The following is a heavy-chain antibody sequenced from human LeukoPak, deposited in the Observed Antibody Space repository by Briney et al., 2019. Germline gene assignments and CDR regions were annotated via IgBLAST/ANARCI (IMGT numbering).Heavy chain of an antibody. CDR1: GVSFDDYY. CDR3: TKMTTGHDY. Sequence: SETLSLTCAVSGVSFDDYYWAWVRQTPGKGLEWIGEINHSGYTNDSPSLKSRVTLSIDTSKKQFSLNLRSVTVADAGIYYCTKMTTGHDYWGQGTLVTVSS. D-gene: IGHD4-17*01. CDR2: INHSGYT. J-gene: IGHJ4*02. V-gene: IGHV4-34*01.